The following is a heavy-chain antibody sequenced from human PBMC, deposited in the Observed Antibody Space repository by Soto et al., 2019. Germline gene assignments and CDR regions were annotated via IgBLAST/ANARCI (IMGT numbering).Heavy chain of an antibody. Sequence: QVQLVQSGAEVRKPGASVKVSCEASGGTFSSYAISWVRQAPGQGLEWMGGIIPIFGTANYAQKFQGRVTITADESTSTAYMELSSLRSEDTAVYYCARVGYSGDYVESSPVSYYYYGMDVWGQGTTVTVSS. CDR3: ARVGYSGDYVESSPVSYYYYGMDV. D-gene: IGHD4-17*01. CDR1: GGTFSSYA. V-gene: IGHV1-69*01. J-gene: IGHJ6*02. CDR2: IIPIFGTA.